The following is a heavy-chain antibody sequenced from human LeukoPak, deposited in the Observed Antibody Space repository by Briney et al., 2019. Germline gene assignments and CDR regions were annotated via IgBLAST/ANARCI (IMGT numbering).Heavy chain of an antibody. V-gene: IGHV1-69*06. D-gene: IGHD2/OR15-2a*01. CDR1: GYTFTSYG. J-gene: IGHJ4*02. CDR3: ARVALSEDYFDY. CDR2: IIPIFGTA. Sequence: SVKVSCKASGYTFTSYGINWVRQAPGQGLEWMGGIIPIFGTANYAQKFQGRVTITADKSTSTAHMELSSLRSEDTAVYYCARVALSEDYFDYWGQGTLVTVSS.